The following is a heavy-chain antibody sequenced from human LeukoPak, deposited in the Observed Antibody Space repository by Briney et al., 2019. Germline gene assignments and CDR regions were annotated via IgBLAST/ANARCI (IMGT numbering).Heavy chain of an antibody. J-gene: IGHJ4*02. D-gene: IGHD3-10*01. CDR2: INPNSGGT. CDR1: GYTFTGYY. V-gene: IGHV1-2*02. Sequence: ASVKVSCKASGYTFTGYYMHWVRQAPGQGLEWMGWINPNSGGTNYAQKFQGRVTMTRDTSISTAYMELSSLRSEDTAVYYCARHYGSGSSDYWGQGTLVTVSS. CDR3: ARHYGSGSSDY.